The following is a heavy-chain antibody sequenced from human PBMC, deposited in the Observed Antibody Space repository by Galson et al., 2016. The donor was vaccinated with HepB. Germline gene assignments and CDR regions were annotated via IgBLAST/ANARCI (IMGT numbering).Heavy chain of an antibody. CDR1: GGSISDSYYY. CDR3: ARKAHESGGFDM. D-gene: IGHD2-15*01. V-gene: IGHV4-39*07. Sequence: SETLSLTCTVSGGSISDSYYYWGWIRQHPGKGLEWIGSIYNSGSTFYNPSLESRVTISLDTSKSKFSLKSLTAADTAVYYCARKAHESGGFDMWGQGTVVIVSS. J-gene: IGHJ3*02. CDR2: IYNSGST.